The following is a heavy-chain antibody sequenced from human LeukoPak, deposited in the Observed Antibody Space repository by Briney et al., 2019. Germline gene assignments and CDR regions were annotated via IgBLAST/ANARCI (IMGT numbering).Heavy chain of an antibody. V-gene: IGHV4-4*02. CDR2: IYHSGSP. D-gene: IGHD1-1*01. CDR3: ARVRNWTAFDI. Sequence: SGTLSLTCAVSGGSISGNNWWGWVRQPPGKGLEWIGEIYHSGSPNYNPSLKSRVTISVDTSKNQFSLKLSSVTAADTAVYYCARVRNWTAFDIWGQGTMVTVSS. J-gene: IGHJ3*02. CDR1: GGSISGNNW.